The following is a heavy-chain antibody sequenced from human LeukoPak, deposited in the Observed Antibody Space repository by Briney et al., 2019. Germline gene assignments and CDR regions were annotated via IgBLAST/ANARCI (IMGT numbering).Heavy chain of an antibody. D-gene: IGHD2-15*01. Sequence: GGSLRLSCAASGFTFSTYAMHWVRQAPGKGLEWVAVILYDGRNKYYADSVKGRFTISRDSFENTLYLQMNSLRAEDTAVYYCARALSYCSGGSCYIDYWGQGTLVTVSS. CDR2: ILYDGRNK. V-gene: IGHV3-30*04. J-gene: IGHJ4*02. CDR1: GFTFSTYA. CDR3: ARALSYCSGGSCYIDY.